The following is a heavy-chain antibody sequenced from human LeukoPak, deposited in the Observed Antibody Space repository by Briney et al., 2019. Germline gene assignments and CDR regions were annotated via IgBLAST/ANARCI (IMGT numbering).Heavy chain of an antibody. CDR1: GYTFTSYG. CDR2: ISAYNGNT. V-gene: IGHV1-18*04. J-gene: IGHJ4*02. Sequence: GAPVKVSCKASGYTFTSYGISWVRQAPGQGLEWMGWISAYNGNTNYAQKLQGRVIMTTDTSTSTAYMELRSLRSDDTAVYYCARAAGYCSSTSCYVFDYWGQGTLVTVSS. D-gene: IGHD2-2*01. CDR3: ARAAGYCSSTSCYVFDY.